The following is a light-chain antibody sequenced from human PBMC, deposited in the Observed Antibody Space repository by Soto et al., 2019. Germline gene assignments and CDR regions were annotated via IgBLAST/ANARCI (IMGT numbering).Light chain of an antibody. CDR3: SSYTSSSTYV. V-gene: IGLV2-14*01. CDR1: SSDVGGYNY. J-gene: IGLJ1*01. Sequence: QSVLAQPASVSGSPGQSITISCTGTSSDVGGYNYVSWYQQNPGKAPKLMIYEVSNRPSGVSNRFSGSKSGNTASLTISGLXAEDEADYYCSSYTSSSTYVFGTGTKVHRP. CDR2: EVS.